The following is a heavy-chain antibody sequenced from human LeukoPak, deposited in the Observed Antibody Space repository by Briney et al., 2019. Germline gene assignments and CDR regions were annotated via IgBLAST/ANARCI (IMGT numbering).Heavy chain of an antibody. D-gene: IGHD3-3*01. CDR1: GGSFSGYY. V-gene: IGHV4-34*01. J-gene: IGHJ4*02. Sequence: PSETLSLTCAVYGGSFSGYYWSWIRQPPGKGLEWIGEINHSGSTNYNPSLKSRVTISVDTSKNQFSLKLSSVTAADTAVYYCARGRVVDDFWSGYYKVSVPSADYWDQGTLVTVSS. CDR2: INHSGST. CDR3: ARGRVVDDFWSGYYKVSVPSADY.